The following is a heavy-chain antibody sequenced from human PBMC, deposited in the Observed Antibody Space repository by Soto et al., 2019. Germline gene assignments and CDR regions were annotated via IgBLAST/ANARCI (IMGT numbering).Heavy chain of an antibody. Sequence: QVQLVESGGGVVQPGRSLRLSCAASGFTFSSYGMHWVRQAPGKGLEWVAVIWYDGSNKYYADSVKGRFTISRDNSKNTLYLQMNSLRAEDTAVYYCARGAGSGMFGAFDIWGQGTMVTVSS. CDR1: GFTFSSYG. V-gene: IGHV3-33*01. D-gene: IGHD1-26*01. CDR2: IWYDGSNK. CDR3: ARGAGSGMFGAFDI. J-gene: IGHJ3*02.